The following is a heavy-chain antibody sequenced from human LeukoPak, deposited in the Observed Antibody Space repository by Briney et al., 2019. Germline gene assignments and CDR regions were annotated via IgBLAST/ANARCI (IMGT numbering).Heavy chain of an antibody. CDR3: ARDNGSGSYLDY. V-gene: IGHV4-31*03. J-gene: IGHJ4*02. CDR1: GGSISSGGYY. D-gene: IGHD3-10*01. CDR2: IYYSGST. Sequence: SETLSLTCTVSGGSISSGGYYWSWIRQHPGKGLEWIGYIYYSGSTYYNPSLKSRVTISVDTSKIQFSLKLSSVTAADTAVYYCARDNGSGSYLDYWGQGTPVTVSS.